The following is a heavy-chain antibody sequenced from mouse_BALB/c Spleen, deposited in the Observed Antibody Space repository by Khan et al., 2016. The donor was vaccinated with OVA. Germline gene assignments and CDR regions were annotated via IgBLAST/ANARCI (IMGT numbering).Heavy chain of an antibody. CDR3: VRVPNSPDDFDY. D-gene: IGHD4-1*02. Sequence: QVQLKQSGTELARPGASVKMSCKASGYTFANYAMHWVKKRPGQGLEWIGYINPSTGYTNYNQNFSDKATLTTDRSSSTAYMQLSSLTSDDSAVYYCVRVPNSPDDFDYWGQGTTLTVSS. CDR1: GYTFANYA. V-gene: IGHV1-4*01. CDR2: INPSTGYT. J-gene: IGHJ2*01.